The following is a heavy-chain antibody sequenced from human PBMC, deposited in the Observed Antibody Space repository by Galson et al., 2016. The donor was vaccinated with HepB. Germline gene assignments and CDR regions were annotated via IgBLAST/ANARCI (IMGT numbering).Heavy chain of an antibody. CDR1: GGSVSSGNYY. CDR2: ISYSGNT. CDR3: AVYCSSTSCYFGGSN. Sequence: SETLSLTCTVSGGSVSSGNYYWSWIRQPPGKGLEWIGYISYSGNTNYNPSLKSRVTILVDTSKNQFSLKLSSVTAADTAVYYCAVYCSSTSCYFGGSNWGQGTLVTVSS. D-gene: IGHD2-2*01. J-gene: IGHJ4*02. V-gene: IGHV4-61*01.